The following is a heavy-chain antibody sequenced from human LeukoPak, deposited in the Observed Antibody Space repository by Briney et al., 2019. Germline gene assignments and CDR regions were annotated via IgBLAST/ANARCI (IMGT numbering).Heavy chain of an antibody. D-gene: IGHD2-15*01. Sequence: PSETLSLTCTVSGGSISSSSYYWGWIRQPPGKGLEWIGSIYYSGSTYYNPSLKSRVTISVDTSKNQFSLKLSSVTAADTAVYYCARDKGRYCSGGSCRSFDYWGQGTLVTVSS. CDR3: ARDKGRYCSGGSCRSFDY. CDR2: IYYSGST. V-gene: IGHV4-39*07. CDR1: GGSISSSSYY. J-gene: IGHJ4*02.